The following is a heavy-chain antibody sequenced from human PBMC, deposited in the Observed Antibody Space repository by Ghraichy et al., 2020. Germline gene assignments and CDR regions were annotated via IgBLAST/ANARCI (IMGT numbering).Heavy chain of an antibody. CDR1: GGTFSSYA. V-gene: IGHV1-69*13. CDR2: IIPIFGTA. Sequence: SVKVSCKASGGTFSSYAISWVRQAPGQGLEWMGGIIPIFGTANYAQKFQGRVTITADESTSTAYMELSSLRSEDTAVYYCARGRRYCSSTTCYFQSYYYGMDVWGQGTTVTVSS. CDR3: ARGRRYCSSTTCYFQSYYYGMDV. D-gene: IGHD2-2*01. J-gene: IGHJ6*02.